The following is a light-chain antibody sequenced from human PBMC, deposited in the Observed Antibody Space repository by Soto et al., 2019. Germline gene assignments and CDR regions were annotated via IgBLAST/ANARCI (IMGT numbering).Light chain of an antibody. CDR3: SSYSSTKTRV. J-gene: IGLJ1*01. CDR2: EVT. CDR1: SRDVGGYNS. V-gene: IGLV2-14*01. Sequence: QSALTQPASVSGSPGQSITISCTGTSRDVGGYNSVSWYQQHPGKAPKLMIYEVTNRPSGVSNRFSGSKSGNTASLTISGLQAEDEADYYCSSYSSTKTRVFGTGTKVTVL.